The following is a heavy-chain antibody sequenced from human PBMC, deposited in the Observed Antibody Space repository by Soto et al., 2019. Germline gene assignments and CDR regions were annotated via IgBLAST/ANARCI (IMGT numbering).Heavy chain of an antibody. CDR3: GRGGRVSADLDCYRDV. CDR1: GYTFSNFG. J-gene: IGHJ6*03. V-gene: IGHV1-18*01. D-gene: IGHD2-15*01. CDR2: INPDNGDT. Sequence: QVQLVQSGAEVKKPGASLKVSCKASGYTFSNFGVSWVRQAPGQGLEWIGWINPDNGDTNYGQKFQGRATMTTDTFTNTADMEVRGLRSDDTAVYYCGRGGRVSADLDCYRDVWGEGTTVTASS.